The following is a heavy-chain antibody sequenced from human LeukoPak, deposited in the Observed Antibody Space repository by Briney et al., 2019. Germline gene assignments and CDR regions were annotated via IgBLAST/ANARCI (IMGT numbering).Heavy chain of an antibody. J-gene: IGHJ4*02. CDR2: ISYDGSNK. D-gene: IGHD2-8*02. V-gene: IGHV3-30*18. CDR3: AKSTGGTWGDFAD. CDR1: GFTFSSYG. Sequence: PGGSLRLSCAASGFTFSSYGMHWVRQAPGKGLEWVAVISYDGSNKYYADSVKGRFTISRDNSKNTLYLQMNSLRVEDTAVYYCAKSTGGTWGDFADWGQGPLVSVSS.